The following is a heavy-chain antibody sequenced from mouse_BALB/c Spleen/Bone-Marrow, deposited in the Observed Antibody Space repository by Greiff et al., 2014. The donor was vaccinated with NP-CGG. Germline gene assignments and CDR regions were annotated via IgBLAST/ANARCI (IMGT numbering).Heavy chain of an antibody. CDR3: ARHEYRVRAWFAY. CDR1: GYTFTEYI. CDR2: FYPGSGRI. D-gene: IGHD2-14*01. V-gene: IGHV1-62-2*01. J-gene: IGHJ3*01. Sequence: QVQLQQSGAELVKPGASVKLSCKASGYTFTEYIIHWVTQRSGQGLEWIGWFYPGSGRIRYNEKFKDKATLTADKSSSTVYMELSRVTSEDSWVYLCARHEYRVRAWFAYWGQGTLVTVSA.